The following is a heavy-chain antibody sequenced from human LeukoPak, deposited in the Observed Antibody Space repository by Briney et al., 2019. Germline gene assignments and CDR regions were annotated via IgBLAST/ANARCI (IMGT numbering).Heavy chain of an antibody. D-gene: IGHD3-16*01. CDR1: GITLSGYW. V-gene: IGHV3-74*01. J-gene: IGHJ4*02. Sequence: GGSLRLSCAASGITLSGYWMHWVRQAPGKGLVWVSRINFDGSDTSHADLVKGRFTISRDNAKNTLFLQMNSLRAEDTAVYYCTRSLMDWGQGIRVTVSS. CDR2: INFDGSDT. CDR3: TRSLMD.